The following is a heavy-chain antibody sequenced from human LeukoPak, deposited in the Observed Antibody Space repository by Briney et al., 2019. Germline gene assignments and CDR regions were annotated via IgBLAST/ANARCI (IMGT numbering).Heavy chain of an antibody. J-gene: IGHJ4*02. CDR3: ASGQLRIAAAGTQGLPTH. Sequence: GASVKVSCKASRYTFTNYYMHWVRQAPGQGLEWVGIINPSGGGASYAQEFQGRVTMTRDTSTSTVYMEPNSLRSDDTAVYYCASGQLRIAAAGTQGLPTHWGQGTLVTVSS. V-gene: IGHV1-46*01. CDR2: INPSGGGA. CDR1: RYTFTNYY. D-gene: IGHD6-13*01.